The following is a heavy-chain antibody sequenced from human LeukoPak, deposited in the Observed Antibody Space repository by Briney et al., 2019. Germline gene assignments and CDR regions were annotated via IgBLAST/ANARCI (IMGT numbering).Heavy chain of an antibody. CDR2: IHPGSGGA. CDR1: GYTFRGYY. D-gene: IGHD3-16*01. Sequence: DAVEYSCKPSGYTFRGYYMHWVRQAPGQGLERMGWIHPGSGGANLAPTFQGRVTMTRDTSISTAYMELSRLQTDDTAVYYCAGGGDSSGLDYWGQGSLVTVPS. CDR3: AGGGDSSGLDY. J-gene: IGHJ4*02. V-gene: IGHV1-2*02.